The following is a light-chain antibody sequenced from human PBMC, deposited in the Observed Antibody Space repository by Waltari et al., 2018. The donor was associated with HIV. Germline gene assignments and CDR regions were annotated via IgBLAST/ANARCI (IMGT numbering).Light chain of an antibody. Sequence: QSVSTQPPSVSAAPAQKVTISCSGSSSNIGKHFVSWFKQLPGTAPKPLIYDNNKRPSGIPDRFSGSKSGTSATLGITGLQTGDEADYYCGTWDSSLSGVVFGGGTKLTVL. CDR1: SSNIGKHF. V-gene: IGLV1-51*01. CDR2: DNN. J-gene: IGLJ2*01. CDR3: GTWDSSLSGVV.